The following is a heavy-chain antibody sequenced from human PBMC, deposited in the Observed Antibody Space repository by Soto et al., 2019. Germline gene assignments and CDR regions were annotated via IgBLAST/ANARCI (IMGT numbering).Heavy chain of an antibody. CDR2: IYHSGST. CDR3: ARLPIAVAPIDY. D-gene: IGHD6-19*01. Sequence: SETLSLTCAVSGGSISSSNWWSWVRQPPGKGLEWIGEIYHSGSTNYNPSLRSRVTISVDKSKNQFSLKLSSVTAADTAMYYCARLPIAVAPIDYWGQGTLVTVSS. J-gene: IGHJ4*02. V-gene: IGHV4-4*02. CDR1: GGSISSSNW.